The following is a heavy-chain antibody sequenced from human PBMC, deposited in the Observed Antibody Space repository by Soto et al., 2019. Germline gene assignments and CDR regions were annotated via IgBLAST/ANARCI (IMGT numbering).Heavy chain of an antibody. J-gene: IGHJ4*02. CDR1: GGSISSNY. CDR3: ARYRREAVAGYTLNN. CDR2: VYNSGST. V-gene: IGHV4-59*01. D-gene: IGHD6-13*01. Sequence: SETLSLTCTVSGGSISSNYWTWIRQPPGKGLEWIGYVYNSGSTNYNPSLKSRVTISEDTSKSQFSLKVNSMTAADTAVYYCARYRREAVAGYTLNNWGQGFLATVSS.